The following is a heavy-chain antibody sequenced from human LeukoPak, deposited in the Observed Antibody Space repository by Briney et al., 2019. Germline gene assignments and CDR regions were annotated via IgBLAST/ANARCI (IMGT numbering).Heavy chain of an antibody. Sequence: PGGSLRLSCAASGFTFSSYAMSWVRQAPGKGLEWVSAISGSGGSTYYADSVKGRFTISRDNSKNTLYLQMNSLRAEDTAVYYSAKVGAYSSSWYGQYYFDYWGQGTLVTVSS. D-gene: IGHD6-13*01. CDR3: AKVGAYSSSWYGQYYFDY. V-gene: IGHV3-23*01. CDR2: ISGSGGST. CDR1: GFTFSSYA. J-gene: IGHJ4*02.